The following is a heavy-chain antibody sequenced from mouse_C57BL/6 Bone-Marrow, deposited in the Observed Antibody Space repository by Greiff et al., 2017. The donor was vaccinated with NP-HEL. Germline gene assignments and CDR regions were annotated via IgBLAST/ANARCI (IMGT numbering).Heavy chain of an antibody. V-gene: IGHV5-12*01. CDR2: ISNGGGST. CDR3: ARLSSYYYAMDY. J-gene: IGHJ4*01. Sequence: EVQLQESGGGLVQPGGSLKLSCAASGFTFSDYYMYWVRQTPEKRLEWVAYISNGGGSTYYPDTVKGRFTISRDNAKNTLYLQMSRLKSEDTAMYYCARLSSYYYAMDYWGQGTSVTVSS. CDR1: GFTFSDYY.